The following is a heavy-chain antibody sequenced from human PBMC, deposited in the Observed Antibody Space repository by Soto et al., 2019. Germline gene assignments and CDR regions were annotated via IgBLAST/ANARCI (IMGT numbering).Heavy chain of an antibody. CDR1: VFTFSSYS. V-gene: IGHV3-23*01. J-gene: IGHJ2*01. Sequence: WLSXRLSCSSSVFTFSSYSIVLFRHAPGKGLECVSGISGNCGRTYYADSVKGRFNIYSDNSQKPLYLQMNRMRAEDTAVPYPAKDNGQPGTREWYLDICGRRPLV. CDR2: ISGNCGRT. CDR3: AKDNGQPGTREWYLDI. D-gene: IGHD2-8*01.